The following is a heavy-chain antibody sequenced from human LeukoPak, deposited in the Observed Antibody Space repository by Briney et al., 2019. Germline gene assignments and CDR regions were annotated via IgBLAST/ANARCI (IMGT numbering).Heavy chain of an antibody. V-gene: IGHV3-30-3*01. CDR3: ARDNWVDC. CDR1: GFTFSAYA. CDR2: ISYDGSDK. Sequence: PGGSLRLSCAASGFTFSAYAMHWVRQAPGKGLEWVAFISYDGSDKYYADSVKGRFTISRDNSKNTLYLQMNSLRAEDTAVYYCARDNWVDCWGQGTLVTVSS. J-gene: IGHJ5*01.